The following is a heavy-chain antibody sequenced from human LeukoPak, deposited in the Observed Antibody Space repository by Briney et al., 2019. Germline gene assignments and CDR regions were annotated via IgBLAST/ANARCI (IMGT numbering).Heavy chain of an antibody. CDR1: GFTFSDSG. D-gene: IGHD4-23*01. CDR2: IWYDGSDK. Sequence: GGSLRLSCAASGFTFSDSGMHWVRQAPGKGLEWVAIIWYDGSDKYYAESVKGRFTISRDNSKNTLYLQMNSLRAEDTAVYYCAKGGITPDYWGQGNLVAVSA. V-gene: IGHV3-33*06. J-gene: IGHJ4*02. CDR3: AKGGITPDY.